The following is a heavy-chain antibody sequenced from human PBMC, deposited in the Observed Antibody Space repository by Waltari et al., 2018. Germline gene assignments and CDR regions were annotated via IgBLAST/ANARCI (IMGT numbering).Heavy chain of an antibody. CDR3: ASCTGGNCYYYGFDV. Sequence: QVQLVESGGGVVQPGRSLRLSCAASGFPVRSSGMPWVRQTPGRGLGWVAVISSDGSRKAYADSVKGRFSSSRDNSKNSLSLEMNSLRPEDTAVYYCASCTGGNCYYYGFDVWGQGTTVTVSS. CDR1: GFPVRSSG. D-gene: IGHD2-8*02. J-gene: IGHJ6*02. CDR2: ISSDGSRK. V-gene: IGHV3-30*03.